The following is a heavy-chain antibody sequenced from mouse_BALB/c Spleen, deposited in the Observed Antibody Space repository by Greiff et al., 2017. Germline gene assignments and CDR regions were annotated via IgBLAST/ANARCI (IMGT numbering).Heavy chain of an antibody. J-gene: IGHJ2*01. Sequence: VHLVESGAELAKPGASVKMSCKASGYTFTSYWMHWVKQRPGQGLEWIGYINPSTGYTEYNQKFKDKATLTADKSSSTAYMQLSSPTSEDSAVYYCARGGSSYRYFDYWGQGTTLTVSS. CDR3: ARGGSSYRYFDY. D-gene: IGHD1-1*01. CDR2: INPSTGYT. V-gene: IGHV1-7*01. CDR1: GYTFTSYW.